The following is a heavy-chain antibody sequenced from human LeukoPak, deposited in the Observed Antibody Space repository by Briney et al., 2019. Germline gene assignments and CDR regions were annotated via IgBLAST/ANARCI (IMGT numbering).Heavy chain of an antibody. J-gene: IGHJ4*02. CDR1: GGTFSSYA. D-gene: IGHD1-7*01. V-gene: IGHV1-69*04. CDR2: IIPILGIA. CDR3: ARDKTGTTDY. Sequence: SVKVSCKASGGTFSSYAISWVRQAPGQGLEWMGRIIPILGIANYAQKFQDRVTITADKSTSTAYMELSSLRSEDTAVYYCARDKTGTTDYWGQGTLVTVSS.